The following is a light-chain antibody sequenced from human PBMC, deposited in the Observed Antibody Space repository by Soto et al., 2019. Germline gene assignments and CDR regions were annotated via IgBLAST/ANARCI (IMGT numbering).Light chain of an antibody. CDR3: QQYGSSRT. CDR1: QSLISS. J-gene: IGKJ1*01. CDR2: GAS. Sequence: VMTQSPATLSVSPGERATLSCSASQSLISSLAWYQQKPGQAPRLLIYGASTRATGIPARFSGSGSGTDFTLTISRLEPEDFAVYYCQQYGSSRTFGQGTKVDIK. V-gene: IGKV3-20*01.